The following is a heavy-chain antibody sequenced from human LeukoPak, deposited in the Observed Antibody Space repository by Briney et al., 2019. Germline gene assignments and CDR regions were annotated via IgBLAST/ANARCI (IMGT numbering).Heavy chain of an antibody. CDR1: GFTFSSYG. D-gene: IGHD3-22*01. CDR3: AVSRYYHDSSGYEYFQH. J-gene: IGHJ1*01. V-gene: IGHV3-74*01. Sequence: AGGSLRLSCAASGFTFSSYGMHWVRQAPGKGLVWVSRINSDGSSTSYADSVRGRFTISRDNAKNTLYLQMNSLRAEDTAVYYCAVSRYYHDSSGYEYFQHWGQGTLVTVSS. CDR2: INSDGSST.